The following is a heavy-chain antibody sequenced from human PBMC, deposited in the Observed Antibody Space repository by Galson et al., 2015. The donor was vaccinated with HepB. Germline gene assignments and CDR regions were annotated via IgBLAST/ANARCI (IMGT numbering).Heavy chain of an antibody. V-gene: IGHV3-23*01. Sequence: SLRLSCAVSGFSISSYAMSWVRQAPGKGLEWVSAFSGSAARTYYADSVKGRFTISRDSCKNTLYLQMNSLRAEDTAVYYCASPKHSSSWYVFSASGGTPTYYFDYWGQGTVVTVSS. CDR1: GFSISSYA. D-gene: IGHD6-13*01. CDR2: FSGSAART. CDR3: ASPKHSSSWYVFSASGGTPTYYFDY. J-gene: IGHJ4*02.